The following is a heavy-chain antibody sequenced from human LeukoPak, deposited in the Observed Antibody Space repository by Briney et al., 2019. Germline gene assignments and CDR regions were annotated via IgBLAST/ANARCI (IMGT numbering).Heavy chain of an antibody. CDR1: EFSFSDFL. CDR2: INQGGSET. V-gene: IGHV3-7*01. CDR3: TKGRSNHY. D-gene: IGHD4-11*01. Sequence: PGGSLRLSCVASEFSFSDFLMGWVRQAPGKGLEWVANINQGGSETYYVDSVKGRFTISRDNAKKSLFLQMNSLRAEDTAVYYCTKGRSNHYWGQGTLVTVST. J-gene: IGHJ4*02.